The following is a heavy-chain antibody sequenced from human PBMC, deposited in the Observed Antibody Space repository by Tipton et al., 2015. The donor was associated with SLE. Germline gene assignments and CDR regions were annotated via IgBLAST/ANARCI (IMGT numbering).Heavy chain of an antibody. J-gene: IGHJ4*02. Sequence: TLSLTCTVSDDSISGYYWSWIRQPPGKGLERSGYIGHSGSTNYNPSLNSRLTMSINTTKNQFSLELPSVTAADTAVYYSARQLGWGGPLAFDCWGQGTLVTVSP. D-gene: IGHD2-21*01. CDR2: IGHSGST. CDR1: DDSISGYY. V-gene: IGHV4-59*08. CDR3: ARQLGWGGPLAFDC.